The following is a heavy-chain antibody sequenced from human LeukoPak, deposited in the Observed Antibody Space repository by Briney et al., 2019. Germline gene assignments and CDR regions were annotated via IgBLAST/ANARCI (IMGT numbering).Heavy chain of an antibody. Sequence: GGSLRLSCAASGFTFSVYWMYWVRQAPGKGLVWVSHINNDGENTTYADSVKGRFTISRDNAKNSLYLQMNSLRAEDTAVYYCARGEAVPAFDYWGQGTLVTVSS. CDR1: GFTFSVYW. CDR3: ARGEAVPAFDY. V-gene: IGHV3-74*03. D-gene: IGHD1-26*01. J-gene: IGHJ4*02. CDR2: INNDGENT.